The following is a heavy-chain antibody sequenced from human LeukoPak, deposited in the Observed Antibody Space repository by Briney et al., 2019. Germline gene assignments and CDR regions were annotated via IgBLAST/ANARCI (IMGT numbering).Heavy chain of an antibody. J-gene: IGHJ3*02. CDR2: IRSKANSYAT. CDR3: TRLVVLLPGDSSGHRIHASDI. D-gene: IGHD3-22*01. CDR1: GFTFSGSA. V-gene: IGHV3-73*01. Sequence: GGSLRLSCAASGFTFSGSAMHWVRQASGKGLEWVGRIRSKANSYATAYAASVKGRFTISRDDSKNTAYLQMNSLKTEDTAVYYCTRLVVLLPGDSSGHRIHASDIWGQGTMVTVSS.